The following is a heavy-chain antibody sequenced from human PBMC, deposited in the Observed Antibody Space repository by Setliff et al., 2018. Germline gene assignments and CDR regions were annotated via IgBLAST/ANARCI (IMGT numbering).Heavy chain of an antibody. CDR1: GGSISSSSHY. D-gene: IGHD3-22*01. CDR3: ARLGSARYDSSGYYPDNWFDP. V-gene: IGHV4-39*01. J-gene: IGHJ5*02. CDR2: IYYSGST. Sequence: SETLSLTCTVSGGSISSSSHYWGWIRQPPGKGLEWIGSIYYSGSTYYNPSLKSRVTISVDTSKNQFSLKLSSVTAADTAVYYCARLGSARYDSSGYYPDNWFDPWGQGTLVTVSS.